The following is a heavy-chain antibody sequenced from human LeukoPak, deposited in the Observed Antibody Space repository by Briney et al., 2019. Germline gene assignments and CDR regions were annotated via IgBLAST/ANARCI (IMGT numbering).Heavy chain of an antibody. CDR3: ARDGYDSGGYYTYFQD. Sequence: SQTLFLTCSVSGDSISSGNYHWNWIRQPAGKGLEWIGRIDTSWNTDYNPSLKSRVTMSLGTSTNQFSLKLTSVTAADTAVYYCARDGYDSGGYYTYFQDWGQGTLVTVSS. V-gene: IGHV4-61*02. J-gene: IGHJ4*02. CDR1: GDSISSGNYH. D-gene: IGHD3-22*01. CDR2: IDTSWNT.